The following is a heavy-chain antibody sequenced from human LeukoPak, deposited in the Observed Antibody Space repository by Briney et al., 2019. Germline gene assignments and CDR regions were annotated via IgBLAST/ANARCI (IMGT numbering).Heavy chain of an antibody. CDR1: GYTLTELS. CDR3: ATDLNYSSYYFDY. Sequence: ASVTVSCKVSGYTLTELSMHWVRQAPGKGLEWMGGFDPEDGETIYAQQFQGRVTMTEDTSTDTAYMELSSLRSEDTAVYYCATDLNYSSYYFDYWGQGTLVTVSS. V-gene: IGHV1-24*01. CDR2: FDPEDGET. D-gene: IGHD4-11*01. J-gene: IGHJ4*02.